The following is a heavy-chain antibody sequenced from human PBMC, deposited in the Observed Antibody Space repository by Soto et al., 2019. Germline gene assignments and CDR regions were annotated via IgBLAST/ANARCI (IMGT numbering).Heavy chain of an antibody. CDR2: IWNDGTNK. Sequence: LNPSCAAFCFAFPGSCMHPVRQAPGKALEWVAGIWNDGTNKYHADPVKGRFTISRDNSKNTLYLQMNSLRAEDTAVYYCARDSAPTSGAPVPDVWGQGT. CDR1: CFAFPGSC. CDR3: ARDSAPTSGAPVPDV. D-gene: IGHD2-2*01. J-gene: IGHJ6*02. V-gene: IGHV3-33*01.